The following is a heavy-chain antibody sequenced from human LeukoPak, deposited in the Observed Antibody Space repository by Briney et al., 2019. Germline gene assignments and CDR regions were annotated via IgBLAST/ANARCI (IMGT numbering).Heavy chain of an antibody. CDR3: AIQFHSSSWYYFDY. D-gene: IGHD6-13*01. J-gene: IGHJ4*02. CDR1: GYTFTSYA. V-gene: IGHV7-4-1*02. CDR2: INTNTGNP. Sequence: GASVKVSCKASGYTFTSYAMNWVRQAPGQGLEWMGWINTNTGNPTYAQGFTGRFVFSLDTSVSTAYLQISSLKAEDTAVYYCAIQFHSSSWYYFDYWGQGTLVTVSS.